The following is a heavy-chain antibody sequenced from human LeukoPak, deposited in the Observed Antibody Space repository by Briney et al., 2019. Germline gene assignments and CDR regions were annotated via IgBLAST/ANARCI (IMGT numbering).Heavy chain of an antibody. J-gene: IGHJ5*02. CDR1: GGSISGYY. Sequence: PSETLSLTCTVSGGSISGYYWSCIRQPPGKGLEWIAFIYYTGSTNYNPPLKSRVTISVDTSKNQFSLKLTSVTAADTAVYYCARGGTGKANWFDPWGQGTLVTVSS. CDR3: ARGGTGKANWFDP. CDR2: IYYTGST. D-gene: IGHD1-1*01. V-gene: IGHV4-59*01.